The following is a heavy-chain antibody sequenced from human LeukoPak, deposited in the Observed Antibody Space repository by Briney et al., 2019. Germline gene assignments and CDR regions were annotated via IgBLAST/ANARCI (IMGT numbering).Heavy chain of an antibody. J-gene: IGHJ4*02. D-gene: IGHD4-11*01. CDR2: IRGGDGGT. Sequence: GGSLRLSCAASGFTFSSFAMSWVRQAPGKGLEWVSTIRGGDGGTYYVDSVKGRFTISRDNSKNTLYLQMNSLRAEDTAVYYCAIGSAVTANNFDFWGQGTLVTVSS. V-gene: IGHV3-23*01. CDR3: AIGSAVTANNFDF. CDR1: GFTFSSFA.